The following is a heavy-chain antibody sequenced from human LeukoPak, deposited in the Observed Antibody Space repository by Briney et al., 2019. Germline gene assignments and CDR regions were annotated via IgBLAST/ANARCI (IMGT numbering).Heavy chain of an antibody. D-gene: IGHD1-14*01. CDR2: ISGDGSER. Sequence: GGSLKLSCAATGFIYNNYWSNCGRQAPGKGLEWVAGISGDGSERDYVDSVRGRFTISRDNAKNSLYLQMNSLTAEDTAVYYCGRDPDSWGQGTVVTVSS. CDR1: GFIYNNYW. CDR3: GRDPDS. J-gene: IGHJ4*02. V-gene: IGHV3-7*04.